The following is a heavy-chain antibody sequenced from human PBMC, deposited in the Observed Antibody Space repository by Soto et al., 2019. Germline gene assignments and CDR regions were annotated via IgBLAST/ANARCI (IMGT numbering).Heavy chain of an antibody. CDR3: ARRARPDFYYLAV. CDR2: ISSNGVGT. Sequence: EVQLAESGGGLAQPGGSLRLSCAASGFTLSGYAMDWVRQAPGKGLEYVSGISSNGVGTYYANSVQGRFTISRDNSKNTAYLQMGSLRPDDMAVYYCARRARPDFYYLAVWGKGTTVTVSS. J-gene: IGHJ6*03. D-gene: IGHD6-6*01. CDR1: GFTLSGYA. V-gene: IGHV3-64*01.